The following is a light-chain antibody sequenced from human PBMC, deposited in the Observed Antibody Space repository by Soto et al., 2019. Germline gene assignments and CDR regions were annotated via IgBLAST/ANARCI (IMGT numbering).Light chain of an antibody. CDR1: QGISSY. V-gene: IGKV1-9*01. Sequence: IQMTQSPSTQSASVGDRVPITCRASQGISSYLGWYQQKPGKAPNLLIYDASTLHSGVPSRFSGGGSGTDFTLTISSLQPEDFATYYCQQVNVYPSTFGGGTKVDI. CDR2: DAS. J-gene: IGKJ4*01. CDR3: QQVNVYPST.